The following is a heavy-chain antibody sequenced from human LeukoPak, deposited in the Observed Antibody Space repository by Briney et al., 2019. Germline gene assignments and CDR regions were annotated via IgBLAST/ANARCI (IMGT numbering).Heavy chain of an antibody. CDR3: ASSGSYYYDSSGFYYFDY. Sequence: ASVKVSCKASGGTFSSYAISWVRQAPGQGLEWMGGIIPIFGTANYAQKFQGRVTITADESTSTAYMELSSPRSEDTAVYYCASSGSYYYDSSGFYYFDYWGQGTLVTVSS. CDR2: IIPIFGTA. CDR1: GGTFSSYA. D-gene: IGHD3-22*01. V-gene: IGHV1-69*13. J-gene: IGHJ4*02.